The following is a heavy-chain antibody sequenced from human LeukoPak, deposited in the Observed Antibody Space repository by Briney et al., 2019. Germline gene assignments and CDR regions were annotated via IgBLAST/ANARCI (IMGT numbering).Heavy chain of an antibody. CDR2: ITSNGVST. CDR3: ATNTSYGSGTLDY. CDR1: GAPFSNFV. V-gene: IGHV3-64*01. J-gene: IGHJ4*02. Sequence: GASLKISFGAFGAPFSNFVMYWVRQAPGKGLGYVSAITSNGVSTYYANSVKGRFTISRDNSKNTLYLQMGSLRPEDMAVYYCATNTSYGSGTLDYWGQGTLVTVSS. D-gene: IGHD3-10*01.